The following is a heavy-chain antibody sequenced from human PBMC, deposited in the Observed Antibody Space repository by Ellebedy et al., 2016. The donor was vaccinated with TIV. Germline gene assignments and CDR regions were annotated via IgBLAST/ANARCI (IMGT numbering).Heavy chain of an antibody. Sequence: GESLKISCAASGFTFSSFWMSWVRQAPGKGLEWVANIKEDGSEKHYVDSVKGRFTISRDNAKNSLYLQMNSLRAEDTAFYYCARRGGWWSLADDYWGQGTLVTVSS. D-gene: IGHD2-15*01. V-gene: IGHV3-7*01. CDR3: ARRGGWWSLADDY. J-gene: IGHJ4*02. CDR2: IKEDGSEK. CDR1: GFTFSSFW.